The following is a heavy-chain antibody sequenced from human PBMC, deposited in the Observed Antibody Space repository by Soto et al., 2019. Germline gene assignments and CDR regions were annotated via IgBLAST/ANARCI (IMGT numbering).Heavy chain of an antibody. CDR3: ANPYDSSGYYE. Sequence: GGSLRLSCAASGFAFSSYWMHWVRQAPGKGLVWVSRINSDGSSTSYADSVKGRFTISRDNAKNTLYLQMNSLRAEDTAVYYCANPYDSSGYYEWGQGTLVTVSS. J-gene: IGHJ4*02. CDR2: INSDGSST. CDR1: GFAFSSYW. D-gene: IGHD3-22*01. V-gene: IGHV3-74*01.